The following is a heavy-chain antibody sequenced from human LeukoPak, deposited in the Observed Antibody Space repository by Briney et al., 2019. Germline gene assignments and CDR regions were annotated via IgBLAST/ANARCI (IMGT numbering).Heavy chain of an antibody. V-gene: IGHV3-7*01. D-gene: IGHD2-2*01. CDR2: IKQDGSEK. J-gene: IGHJ3*02. Sequence: GGSLRLSCAASGITFSSHWMSWVGQAAGKGLEWVSNIKQDGSEKYYVDSVKGRFTISRDNAKNSLYLQMNSLRAEDTAVYYCARSLRLGYCSSTSCYAAFDIWGQGTMVTVSS. CDR3: ARSLRLGYCSSTSCYAAFDI. CDR1: GITFSSHW.